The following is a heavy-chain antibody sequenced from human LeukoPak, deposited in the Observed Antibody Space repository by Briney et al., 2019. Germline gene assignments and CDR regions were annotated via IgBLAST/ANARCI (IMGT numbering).Heavy chain of an antibody. CDR2: INHSGST. J-gene: IGHJ6*03. CDR3: ATSPAYYYYYYMDV. CDR1: GGSFSGYY. Sequence: SETLSLTCAVYGGSFSGYYWSWIRQPPGKGLEWIGEINHSGSTNYNPSLKSRVTISVDTSKNQFSLKLSSVTAAGTAVYYCATSPAYYYYYYMDVWGKGTTVTVSS. V-gene: IGHV4-34*01.